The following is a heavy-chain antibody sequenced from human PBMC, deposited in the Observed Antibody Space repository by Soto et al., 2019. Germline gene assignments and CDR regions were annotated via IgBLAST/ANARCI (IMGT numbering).Heavy chain of an antibody. J-gene: IGHJ5*02. CDR1: GFTFSSYG. CDR3: AKDLYPRPYDSSGCGT. D-gene: IGHD3-22*01. Sequence: GGSLRLSCAASGFTFSSYGMHWVRQAPGKGLEWVAVISYDGSNKYYADSVKGRFTISRDNSKNTLYLQMDSLRAEDTAVYYCAKDLYPRPYDSSGCGTWGQGTLVTVSS. CDR2: ISYDGSNK. V-gene: IGHV3-30*18.